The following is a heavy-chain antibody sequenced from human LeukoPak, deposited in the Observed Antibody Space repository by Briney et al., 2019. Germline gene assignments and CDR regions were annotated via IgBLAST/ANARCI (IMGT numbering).Heavy chain of an antibody. D-gene: IGHD6-13*01. Sequence: SETLSLTCTVSGGSISSYYWSWIRQHPGKGLEWIGYIYYSGSTYYNPSLKSRVTISVDTSKNQFSLKLSSVTAADTAVYYCAAFPRRIAAAGTDYWGQGTLVTVSS. J-gene: IGHJ4*02. CDR1: GGSISSYY. CDR2: IYYSGST. V-gene: IGHV4-59*06. CDR3: AAFPRRIAAAGTDY.